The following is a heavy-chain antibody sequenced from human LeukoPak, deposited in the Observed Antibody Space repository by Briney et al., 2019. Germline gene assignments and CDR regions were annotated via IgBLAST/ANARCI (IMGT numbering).Heavy chain of an antibody. Sequence: ASVKVSCKASGYTFTGYYMHWVRQAPGQGLEWMGWISAYNGNTNYAQKLQGRVTMTTDTSTSTAYMELRSLRSDDTAVYYCARDGGYYYDSSGYWSHWGQGTLVTVSS. V-gene: IGHV1-18*04. D-gene: IGHD3-22*01. CDR1: GYTFTGYY. CDR3: ARDGGYYYDSSGYWSH. J-gene: IGHJ4*02. CDR2: ISAYNGNT.